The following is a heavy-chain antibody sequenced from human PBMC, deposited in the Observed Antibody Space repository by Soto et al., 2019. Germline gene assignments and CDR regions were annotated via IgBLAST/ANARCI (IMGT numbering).Heavy chain of an antibody. CDR3: ARRWGRSFDY. V-gene: IGHV4-4*02. CDR1: GGSITSENW. D-gene: IGHD2-15*01. CDR2: IYHSGSA. J-gene: IGHJ4*02. Sequence: SETLSLTCTVSGGSITSENWWSWVRQPPGKGLEWIGEIYHSGSANYNPSLKSRVTISVDTSKNQFSLKLSSVTAADTAVYYCARRWGRSFDYWGQGTLVTVSS.